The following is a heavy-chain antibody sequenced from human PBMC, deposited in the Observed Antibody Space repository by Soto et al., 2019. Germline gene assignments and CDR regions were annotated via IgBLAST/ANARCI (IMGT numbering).Heavy chain of an antibody. CDR2: LTHDGSRD. V-gene: IGHV3-30*03. Sequence: QVQLVESGGGVVQPGRSLRLSCAAAGFTVTTYGMQWVRQAPGKGLEWVARLTHDGSRDFYADSVKGRFTISRDTSKNTLYLQRNSLRPEDTAVYYCASIADYWGQGTLVTVSS. J-gene: IGHJ4*02. CDR1: GFTVTTYG. CDR3: ASIADY. D-gene: IGHD2-21*01.